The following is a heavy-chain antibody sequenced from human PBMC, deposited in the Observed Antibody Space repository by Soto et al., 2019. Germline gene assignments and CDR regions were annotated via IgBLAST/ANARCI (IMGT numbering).Heavy chain of an antibody. CDR3: ARVGCSGGSCYSHETGWFDP. Sequence: QVQLQESGPGLVKPSQTLSLTCTVSGGSISSGGYYWSWIRQHPGKGLEWIGYIYYSGSTYYNPSLKSRVTISVVTSKNQFSLKLSSVTAADTAVYYCARVGCSGGSCYSHETGWFDPWGQGTLVTVSS. J-gene: IGHJ5*02. CDR2: IYYSGST. V-gene: IGHV4-31*03. D-gene: IGHD2-15*01. CDR1: GGSISSGGYY.